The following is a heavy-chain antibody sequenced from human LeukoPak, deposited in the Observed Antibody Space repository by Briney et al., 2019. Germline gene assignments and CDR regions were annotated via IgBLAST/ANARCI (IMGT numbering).Heavy chain of an antibody. CDR2: VYPGNSDT. CDR3: ARLRGSSLSYWYFDL. J-gene: IGHJ2*01. D-gene: IGHD6-13*01. Sequence: GESPKISCKGSGYSFTGYWIGWVRQMPGKGLEWMGIVYPGNSDTRFSPSFQGQVTISADKSISTAYLQWSSLKASDTAMYYCARLRGSSLSYWYFDLWGRGTLVTVSS. V-gene: IGHV5-51*01. CDR1: GYSFTGYW.